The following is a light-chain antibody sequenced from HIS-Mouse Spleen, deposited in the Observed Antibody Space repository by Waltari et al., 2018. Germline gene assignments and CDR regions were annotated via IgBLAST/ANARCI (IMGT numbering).Light chain of an antibody. CDR3: SSYTSSSFNVV. V-gene: IGLV2-14*03. Sequence: QSALTQPASVSGSPGQSITISCTGTSSDVGGYNYVSWYQQHPGKAPKLMIYDVSNRPSWCSNRFSGSKSGNPASLTISGLQAEDEADYYCSSYTSSSFNVVFGGGTKLTVL. CDR1: SSDVGGYNY. J-gene: IGLJ2*01. CDR2: DVS.